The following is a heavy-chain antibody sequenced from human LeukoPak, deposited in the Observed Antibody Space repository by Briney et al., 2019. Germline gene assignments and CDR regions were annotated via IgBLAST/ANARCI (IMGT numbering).Heavy chain of an antibody. D-gene: IGHD3-3*01. CDR2: FDPEDGET. Sequence: ASVKVSCKVSGYTLTELSMHWVRQAPGKGLEWMGGFDPEDGETIYAQKLQGRVTMTEDTSTDTAYMELSSLRSEDTAVYYCATAGLRFLEWLSHFDYWGQGTLVTVSS. CDR3: ATAGLRFLEWLSHFDY. J-gene: IGHJ4*02. CDR1: GYTLTELS. V-gene: IGHV1-24*01.